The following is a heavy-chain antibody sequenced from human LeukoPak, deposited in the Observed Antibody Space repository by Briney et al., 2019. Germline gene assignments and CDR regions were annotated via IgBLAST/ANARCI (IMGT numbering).Heavy chain of an antibody. CDR2: VHLDGRT. V-gene: IGHV4-4*02. J-gene: IGHJ4*02. Sequence: SETLSLTCGVSGGSVISTNWWTWVRQPPGKGLEWIGEVHLDGRTNYNPSLESRLTISVDLSENHVSLKLTSVTAADTAVYYCAREGGFYRPIDYSGQGTLVTVSS. D-gene: IGHD3-3*01. CDR3: AREGGFYRPIDY. CDR1: GGSVISTNW.